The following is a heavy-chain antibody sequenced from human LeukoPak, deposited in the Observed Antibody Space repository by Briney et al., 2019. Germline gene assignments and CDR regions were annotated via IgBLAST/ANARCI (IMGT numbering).Heavy chain of an antibody. CDR2: IYYSGST. Sequence: SETLSLTCTVSGGSVSDYYWSWIRQPPGKGLEWIGYIYYSGSTNYNPSLKSRVTISVDTSKNQFSLKLSSVTAADTAVYYCARGGSSDSSGYYYDRVFDYWGQGTLVTVSS. J-gene: IGHJ4*02. D-gene: IGHD3-22*01. CDR3: ARGGSSDSSGYYYDRVFDY. CDR1: GGSVSDYY. V-gene: IGHV4-59*02.